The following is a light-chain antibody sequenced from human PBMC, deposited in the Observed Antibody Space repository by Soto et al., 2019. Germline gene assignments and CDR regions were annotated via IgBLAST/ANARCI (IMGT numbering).Light chain of an antibody. CDR2: EVS. CDR1: SSDVCGYNY. Sequence: QSALTQPPSASGSPGQSVTISCAGTSSDVCGYNYVSWYQQYPGKVPKLMIYEVSQRPSGVPDRISGSKYGNMAYLAVSGLQGEDAADYSLFSYSDTDYFFGSGTKVTV. V-gene: IGLV2-8*01. J-gene: IGLJ1*01. CDR3: FSYSDTDYF.